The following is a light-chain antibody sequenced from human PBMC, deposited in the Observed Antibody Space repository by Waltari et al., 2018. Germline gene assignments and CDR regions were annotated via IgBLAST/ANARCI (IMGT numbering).Light chain of an antibody. V-gene: IGLV4-69*01. J-gene: IGLJ3*02. CDR3: QTGGHGTWV. CDR1: NGHSSNI. CDR2: VNSDGSH. Sequence: QLVLTQSPSASASLGASVKLTCTLSNGHSSNIIAWHQQQPEKGPRYLMKVNSDGSHSKGDEIPDRFSGSSSGAERYLTISNLQSEDEADYFCQTGGHGTWVFGGGTKLTVL.